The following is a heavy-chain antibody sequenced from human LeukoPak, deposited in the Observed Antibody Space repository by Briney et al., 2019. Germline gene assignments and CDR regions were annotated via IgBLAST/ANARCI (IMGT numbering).Heavy chain of an antibody. V-gene: IGHV4-59*08. CDR1: GGSISSYY. Sequence: PSQTLSLTRTVSGGSISSYYWSWIRQPPGQGLEWSGYIYYTGGTHSNPSLTSRVTISLDTSKHQFSPTLSSVTAADPAVYYCARQGSGSYSKVYYYYGMDVWGQGTTVTVSS. J-gene: IGHJ6*02. CDR3: ARQGSGSYSKVYYYYGMDV. D-gene: IGHD3-10*01. CDR2: IYYTGGT.